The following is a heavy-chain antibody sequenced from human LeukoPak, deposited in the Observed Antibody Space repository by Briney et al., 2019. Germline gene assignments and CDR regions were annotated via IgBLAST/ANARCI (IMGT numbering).Heavy chain of an antibody. J-gene: IGHJ5*02. CDR1: GYTFTNYA. V-gene: IGHV1-3*01. CDR2: INAGNGYT. CDR3: AGTIPSCPGVSCYSHWFDP. Sequence: ASVKVACKSSGYTFTNYAIHWVRQAPGQRLEWMGWINAGNGYTKYSQKFQGRVTITRDTSASTAYMELSSPRSEDTAVYYCAGTIPSCPGVSCYSHWFDPWGQGTLVTVSS. D-gene: IGHD2-15*01.